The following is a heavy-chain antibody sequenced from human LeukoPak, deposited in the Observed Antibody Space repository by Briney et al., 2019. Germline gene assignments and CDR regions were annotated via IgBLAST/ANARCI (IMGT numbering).Heavy chain of an antibody. CDR1: GFTFSSYS. J-gene: IGHJ4*02. D-gene: IGHD3-10*01. CDR2: ISSSSSTI. Sequence: GGSLRLSCAASGFTFSSYSMNWVRQAPGKGLEWVSYISSSSSTIYYADPVKGRFTVSRDNAKNSLYLQMNSLRAEDTAVYYCLHYDSGSVWGQGTPVIVSS. V-gene: IGHV3-48*04. CDR3: LHYDSGSV.